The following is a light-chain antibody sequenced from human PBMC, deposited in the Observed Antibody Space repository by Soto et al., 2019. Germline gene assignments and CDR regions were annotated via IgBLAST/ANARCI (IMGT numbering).Light chain of an antibody. V-gene: IGKV1-33*01. Sequence: DIQMTQSPSSLSASVGDRVTITCQGIQDVSNYLNWYQQKLGKAPKLLIYDASNLETGVPSRFSGSGSGTYFSFTISSLQPEDFATYYCQQYSNLITFGQGTRLEIK. J-gene: IGKJ5*01. CDR3: QQYSNLIT. CDR2: DAS. CDR1: QDVSNY.